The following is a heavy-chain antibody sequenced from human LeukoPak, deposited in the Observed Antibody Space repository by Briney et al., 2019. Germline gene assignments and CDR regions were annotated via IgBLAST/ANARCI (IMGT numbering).Heavy chain of an antibody. CDR2: SGSGGST. V-gene: IGHV3-23*01. CDR3: ARPRWLLDY. Sequence: GGSLRLSCAASGFTFNIFAITSVRQAPGKGLEWVSASGSGGSTYYADSVKGRFTISRDNSKNTLYLQMNSLRADDTAVYYCARPRWLLDYWGQGTLVTVSS. J-gene: IGHJ4*02. CDR1: GFTFNIFA. D-gene: IGHD4-23*01.